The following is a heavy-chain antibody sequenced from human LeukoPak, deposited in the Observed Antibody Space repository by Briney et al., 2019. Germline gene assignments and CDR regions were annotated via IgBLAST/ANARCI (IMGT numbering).Heavy chain of an antibody. CDR1: GLNLDAYA. CDR2: ISGDGTIT. J-gene: IGHJ6*02. Sequence: GGSLRLSCAASGLNLDAYAMHWVRQAPGKGLEWVSLISGDGTITYYADSVKGRFTISRDNSKNSLFLEMNSLRSEDTALYYCAKDTPLCSHYYGIDVWGQGTTVTVSS. D-gene: IGHD3-10*02. CDR3: AKDTPLCSHYYGIDV. V-gene: IGHV3-43*02.